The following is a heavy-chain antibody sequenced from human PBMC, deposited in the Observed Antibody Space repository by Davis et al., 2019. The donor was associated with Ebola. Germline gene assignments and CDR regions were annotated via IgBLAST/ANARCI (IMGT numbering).Heavy chain of an antibody. D-gene: IGHD6-13*01. CDR1: GYTFNNYG. CDR3: ARGLYSSSWDNFYFYTMDV. J-gene: IGHJ6*04. Sequence: ASVKVSCKASGYTFNNYGISWVRQAPGQGLEWMGWISAYNGHTDYAQNLQGRLTMTTETSTSTAYMELSSLSSEDTAVYYCARGLYSSSWDNFYFYTMDVWGTGTTVTVSS. V-gene: IGHV1-18*01. CDR2: ISAYNGHT.